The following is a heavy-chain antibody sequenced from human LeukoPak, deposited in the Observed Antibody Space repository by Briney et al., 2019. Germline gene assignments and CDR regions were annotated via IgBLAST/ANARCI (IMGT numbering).Heavy chain of an antibody. CDR1: GFTFSSNY. CDR2: IYSGGST. CDR3: ARERWDYYDSSGYYND. D-gene: IGHD3-22*01. Sequence: GGSLRLSCAASGFTFSSNYMSWVRQAPGKGLEWVSVIYSGGSTYYSDSVKGRFTISRDNSKNTLYLQMNSLRAEDTAVYYCARERWDYYDSSGYYNDWGQGTLVTVSS. J-gene: IGHJ4*02. V-gene: IGHV3-53*01.